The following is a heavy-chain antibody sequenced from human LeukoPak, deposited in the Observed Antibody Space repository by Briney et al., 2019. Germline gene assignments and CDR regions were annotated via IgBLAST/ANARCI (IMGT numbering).Heavy chain of an antibody. CDR1: GGTFSSYA. V-gene: IGHV1-69*01. CDR3: ARDSMVRGVIIPDYYYYYMDV. CDR2: TIPIFGTA. J-gene: IGHJ6*03. D-gene: IGHD3-10*01. Sequence: GSSVKVSCKASGGTFSSYAISWVRQAPGQGLEWMGGTIPIFGTANYAQKFQGRVTITADESTSTAYMELSSLRSEDTAVYYCARDSMVRGVIIPDYYYYYMDVWGKGTTVTVSS.